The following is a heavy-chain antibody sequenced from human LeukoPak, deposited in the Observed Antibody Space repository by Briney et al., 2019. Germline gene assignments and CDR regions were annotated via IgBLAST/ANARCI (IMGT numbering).Heavy chain of an antibody. CDR1: GGSFSGYY. V-gene: IGHV4-34*01. CDR3: ARDGAPGYYYYYYMDV. CDR2: INHSGST. Sequence: SETLSLTCAVYGGSFSGYYWSWIRQPPGKGLEWIGEINHSGSTNYNPSLKSRVTISVDTSKNQFSLKLSSVTAADTAVYYCARDGAPGYYYYYYMDVWGKGTTVTVSS. D-gene: IGHD3-16*01. J-gene: IGHJ6*03.